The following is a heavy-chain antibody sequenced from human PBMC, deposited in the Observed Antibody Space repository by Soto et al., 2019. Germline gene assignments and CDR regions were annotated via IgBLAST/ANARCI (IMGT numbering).Heavy chain of an antibody. CDR3: ARSGYSYGYIGYYFDY. V-gene: IGHV4-59*01. CDR1: GGSISSYY. Sequence: SETLSLTCTVSGGSISSYYWSWIRQPPGKGLEWIGYIYYSGSTNYNPSLKSRVTISVDTSKYQFSLKLSSVTAADTAVYYCARSGYSYGYIGYYFDYWGQGTLVTVSS. J-gene: IGHJ4*02. D-gene: IGHD5-18*01. CDR2: IYYSGST.